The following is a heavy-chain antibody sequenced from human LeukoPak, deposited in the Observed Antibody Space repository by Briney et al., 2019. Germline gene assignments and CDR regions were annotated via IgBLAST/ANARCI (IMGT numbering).Heavy chain of an antibody. CDR3: AREGPYYDILTGYYFDY. J-gene: IGHJ4*02. D-gene: IGHD3-9*01. CDR1: GYTFTSYG. CDR2: ISAYNGNT. V-gene: IGHV1-18*01. Sequence: ASVKVSCTASGYTFTSYGISWVRQAPGQGLEWMGWISAYNGNTNYAQKLQGRVTMTTDTSTSTAYMELRSLRSDDTAVYYCAREGPYYDILTGYYFDYWGQGTLVTVSS.